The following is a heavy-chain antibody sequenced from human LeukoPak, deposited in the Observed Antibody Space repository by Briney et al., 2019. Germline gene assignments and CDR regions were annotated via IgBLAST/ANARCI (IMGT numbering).Heavy chain of an antibody. CDR3: ARAAGLLWLGEPSTIGY. J-gene: IGHJ4*02. CDR1: GFTFSSYA. Sequence: GGSLRLSCAASGFTFSSYAMHWVRQAPGKGLEWVAVISYDGSNKYYVDSVKGRFTISRDNSKNTLYLQMNSLRAEDTAVYYCARAAGLLWLGEPSTIGYRGQGTLVTVSS. V-gene: IGHV3-30-3*01. CDR2: ISYDGSNK. D-gene: IGHD3-10*01.